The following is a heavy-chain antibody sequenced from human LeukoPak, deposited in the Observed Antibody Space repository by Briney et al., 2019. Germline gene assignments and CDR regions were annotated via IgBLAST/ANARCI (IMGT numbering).Heavy chain of an antibody. CDR3: ARGGGSGYYTTFWFDP. Sequence: GASVKVSCKASGYTFTSYDINWVRQATGQGLEWMGWMNPNSGNTGYAQKFQGRVTMTRNTSISTAYMELSSLRSEDTAVYYCARGGGSGYYTTFWFDPWGQGTLVTVSS. CDR1: GYTFTSYD. J-gene: IGHJ5*02. V-gene: IGHV1-8*01. CDR2: MNPNSGNT. D-gene: IGHD3-22*01.